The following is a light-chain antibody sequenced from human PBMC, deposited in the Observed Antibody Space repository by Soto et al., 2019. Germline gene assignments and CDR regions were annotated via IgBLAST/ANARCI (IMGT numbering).Light chain of an antibody. CDR1: QSVSSY. J-gene: IGKJ4*01. Sequence: EIVLTQSPATLSLSPGERATLSCRASQSVSSYLAWYQQKPGQDPRLVIFDASSRATGIPARFSDSGSETDFTLTIRRLEPEDFALYYCQQRIKWLLGGGTKLEIK. CDR3: QQRIKWL. V-gene: IGKV3-11*01. CDR2: DAS.